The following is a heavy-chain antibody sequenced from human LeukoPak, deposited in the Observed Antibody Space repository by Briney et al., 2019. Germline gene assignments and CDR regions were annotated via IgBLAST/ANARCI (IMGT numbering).Heavy chain of an antibody. CDR1: GFTFSSYA. D-gene: IGHD2-15*01. Sequence: PGGSLRLSCAASGFTFSSYAMHWVRQAPGKGLEWVAVISYDGSNKYYADSVKGRFTISRDNSKNTLYLQMNSLRAEDTAVYYCAKVRLQDFDYWGQGTLVTVSS. V-gene: IGHV3-30*04. J-gene: IGHJ4*02. CDR3: AKVRLQDFDY. CDR2: ISYDGSNK.